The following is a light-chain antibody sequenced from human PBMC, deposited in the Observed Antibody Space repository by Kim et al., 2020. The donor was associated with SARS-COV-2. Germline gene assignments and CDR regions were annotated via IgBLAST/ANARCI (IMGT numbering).Light chain of an antibody. Sequence: YDYVAWFQQHPGKVPKLLIYDVNKRPSGDSNRFSGSKSGSTASLTISGLQAEDEADYYCSSFTTSSTFVFGGGTQLTVL. J-gene: IGLJ3*02. CDR2: DVN. V-gene: IGLV2-14*03. CDR1: YDY. CDR3: SSFTTSSTFV.